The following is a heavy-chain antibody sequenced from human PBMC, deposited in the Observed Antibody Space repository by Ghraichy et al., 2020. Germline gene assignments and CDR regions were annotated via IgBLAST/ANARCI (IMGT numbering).Heavy chain of an antibody. CDR1: GFSFSNYG. Sequence: GESLNISCAASGFSFSNYGMHWVRQGPGKELEWVATISSDGGQEHYIDSVKGRVTISRDNSKDTVYLHLNSLRVDDTAIYYCAKEYYSYTDYYYYGMEVWGQGTTVIVSS. D-gene: IGHD3-10*01. CDR2: ISSDGGQE. V-gene: IGHV3-30*18. CDR3: AKEYYSYTDYYYYGMEV. J-gene: IGHJ6*02.